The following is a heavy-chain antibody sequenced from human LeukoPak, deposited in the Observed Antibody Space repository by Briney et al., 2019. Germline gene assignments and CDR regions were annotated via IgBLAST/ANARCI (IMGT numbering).Heavy chain of an antibody. CDR3: GRFTRSGDSVY. CDR2: IKQDGSEK. J-gene: IGHJ4*02. Sequence: PGGSLRLSCAASGFTFSSYWMSWVRQAPGEGLEWVANIKQDGSEKQYVDSVKGRFAISRDNAENSLYLQMSSLKGEDTAVYYCGRFTRSGDSVYWGQGTLVSVSS. V-gene: IGHV3-7*04. CDR1: GFTFSSYW. D-gene: IGHD7-27*01.